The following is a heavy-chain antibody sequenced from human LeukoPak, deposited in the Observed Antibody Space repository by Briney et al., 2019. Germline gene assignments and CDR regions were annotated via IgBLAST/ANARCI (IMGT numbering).Heavy chain of an antibody. CDR3: AKSPYSSPTYYFDY. J-gene: IGHJ4*02. CDR2: ISGSGGST. CDR1: GFTFSSYA. D-gene: IGHD6-13*01. V-gene: IGHV3-23*01. Sequence: GGSLRLSCAASGFTFSSYAMSWVRQPPGKGLEWVSAISGSGGSTYYADSVKGRFTISRDNSKNTLYLQMNSLRAEDTAVYYCAKSPYSSPTYYFDYWGPGTLVTVSS.